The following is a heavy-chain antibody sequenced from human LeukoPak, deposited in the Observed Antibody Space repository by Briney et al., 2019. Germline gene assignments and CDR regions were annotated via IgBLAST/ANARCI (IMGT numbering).Heavy chain of an antibody. J-gene: IGHJ2*01. CDR1: GGSISSSSYY. D-gene: IGHD2-2*01. Sequence: SETLSLTCTVSGGSISSSSYYWGWIRQPPGKGLEWIGSIYYSGSTYYNPSLKSRVTISVDTSKNQSSLRLSSVTAADTAVYYCARTTVPAAYWYFDLWGRGTLVTVSS. CDR2: IYYSGST. CDR3: ARTTVPAAYWYFDL. V-gene: IGHV4-39*01.